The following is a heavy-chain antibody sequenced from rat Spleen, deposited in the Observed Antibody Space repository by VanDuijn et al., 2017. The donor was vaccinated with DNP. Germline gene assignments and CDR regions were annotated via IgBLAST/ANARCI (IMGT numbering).Heavy chain of an antibody. D-gene: IGHD1-7*01. CDR3: ARRRYGYGLFDY. CDR1: GFTFSNYG. Sequence: EVQLVGSGGGSVQSGRSLKLSCAASGFTFSNYGMAWVRQAPTKGLEWVASISVGGGNTYYRDSVKGRFTISRDNAKSTLYLQMNSLRSEDTATYYCARRRYGYGLFDYWGQGVMVTVSS. CDR2: ISVGGGNT. J-gene: IGHJ2*01. V-gene: IGHV5S13*01.